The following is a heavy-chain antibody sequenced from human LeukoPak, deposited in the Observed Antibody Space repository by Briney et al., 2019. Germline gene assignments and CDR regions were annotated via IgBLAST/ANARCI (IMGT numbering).Heavy chain of an antibody. CDR1: GFSFSAHW. Sequence: GGSLRLSCAASGFSFSAHWMHWVRQAPGKGLVWVTQINGDATATNYAGSVKGRFTISRDNAKNTVHLQMSTLTAEDTAVYYCAKDKWWGASDHWGQGSLVTVSS. V-gene: IGHV3-74*01. CDR3: AKDKWWGASDH. D-gene: IGHD2-8*01. J-gene: IGHJ4*02. CDR2: INGDATAT.